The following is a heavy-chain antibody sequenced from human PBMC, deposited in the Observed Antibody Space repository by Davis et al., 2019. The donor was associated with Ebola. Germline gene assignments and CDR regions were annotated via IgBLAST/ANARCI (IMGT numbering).Heavy chain of an antibody. D-gene: IGHD2-15*01. CDR1: GFTFSSYW. CDR2: IKQDGSEK. Sequence: GGSLRLSCAASGFTFSSYWMSWVRQAPGKGLEWVANIKQDGSEKYYVDSVKGRFTISRDNAKNSLYLQMNSPRAEDTAVYYCARGGIVVVVAVWGQGTLVTVSS. V-gene: IGHV3-7*01. CDR3: ARGGIVVVVAV. J-gene: IGHJ4*02.